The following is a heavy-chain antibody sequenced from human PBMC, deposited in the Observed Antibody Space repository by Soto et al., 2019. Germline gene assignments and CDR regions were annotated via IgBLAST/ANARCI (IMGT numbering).Heavy chain of an antibody. CDR2: IIPIFGTA. V-gene: IGHV1-69*13. J-gene: IGHJ6*02. D-gene: IGHD3-3*01. CDR1: GGTFSSYA. CDR3: ARDRWGYDFWRGYYPSPKSDAPMDV. Sequence: SVKVSCKASGGTFSSYAISWVRQAPGQGLEWMGGIIPIFGTANYAQKFQGRVTITADESTSTAYMELSSLRSEDRAVYYCARDRWGYDFWRGYYPSPKSDAPMDVWGQGTRVTVS.